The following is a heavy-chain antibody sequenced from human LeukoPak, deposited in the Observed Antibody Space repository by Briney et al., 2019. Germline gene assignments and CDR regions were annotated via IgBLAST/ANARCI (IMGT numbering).Heavy chain of an antibody. J-gene: IGHJ4*02. CDR2: MSYDGENE. D-gene: IGHD2-2*01. V-gene: IGHV3-30*08. CDR3: ARARCSSTDCPPDY. Sequence: GGSLRLSCAASAFTFNSFAMHWVCLAPGKGLEWVAAMSYDGENEFYADSVRGRFTISRDNSENTLHLQLDSLRAEDTAVFYCARARCSSTDCPPDYWGQGTLVTVSS. CDR1: AFTFNSFA.